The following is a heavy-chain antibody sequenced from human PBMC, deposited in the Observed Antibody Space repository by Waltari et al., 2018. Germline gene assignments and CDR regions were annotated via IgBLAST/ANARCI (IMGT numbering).Heavy chain of an antibody. CDR1: GYTFSDYY. Sequence: QIQLLQSGAELGKPGASVRVSCKASGYTFSDYYIHWVRQAPGQGLQWVGGIDGDTGGTNYEPSFRGRVAMTRDRSTATVYLEINNLQPDDTAVYFCLRTAVAGRVGLSSWGQGSLVTVSS. CDR2: IDGDTGGT. J-gene: IGHJ4*02. D-gene: IGHD6-19*01. CDR3: LRTAVAGRVGLSS. V-gene: IGHV1-2*02.